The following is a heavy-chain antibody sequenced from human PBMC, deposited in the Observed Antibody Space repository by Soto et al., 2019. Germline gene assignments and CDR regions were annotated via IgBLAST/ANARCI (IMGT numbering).Heavy chain of an antibody. CDR1: GGAISSSKW. CDR2: IYQSGST. V-gene: IGHV4-4*02. J-gene: IGHJ4*02. Sequence: SETLSLTCAVSGGAISSSKWWSWVRQPPGKGLEWIGEIYQSGSTNYNPSLESRVRMSVDKSRNQFSLKLTSASAADTAVYYCARASATIAAAAIFDYWGQGTLVTVSS. CDR3: ARASATIAAAAIFDY. D-gene: IGHD6-13*01.